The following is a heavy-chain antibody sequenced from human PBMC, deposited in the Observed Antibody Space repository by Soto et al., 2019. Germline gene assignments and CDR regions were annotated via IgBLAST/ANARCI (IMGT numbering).Heavy chain of an antibody. Sequence: PVVPLRVSCAASGFTISSYGRHWVSRAPGKGLEWVAVIWYDGSNKYYADSVKGRFTISRDNSKNTLYLQMNSLRAEDTAVYYCARDGYCSGGSCYSVPVFDYWGQGTLVTVSS. CDR3: ARDGYCSGGSCYSVPVFDY. D-gene: IGHD2-15*01. J-gene: IGHJ4*02. CDR2: IWYDGSNK. V-gene: IGHV3-33*08. CDR1: GFTISSYG.